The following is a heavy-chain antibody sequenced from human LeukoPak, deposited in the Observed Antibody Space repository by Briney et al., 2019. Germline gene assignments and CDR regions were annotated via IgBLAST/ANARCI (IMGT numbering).Heavy chain of an antibody. D-gene: IGHD3-16*01. V-gene: IGHV3-48*01. CDR1: GFTFSLYS. CDR3: ARDGGGDY. CDR2: ITSVSSTI. Sequence: GGSLRLSCAASGFTFSLYSMNWVRQAPGKGLEWVSYITSVSSTIYYAESVRGRFTISRDNAKNSLFLQMNSLRAEDTAVYYCARDGGGDYWGQGTLVTVSS. J-gene: IGHJ4*02.